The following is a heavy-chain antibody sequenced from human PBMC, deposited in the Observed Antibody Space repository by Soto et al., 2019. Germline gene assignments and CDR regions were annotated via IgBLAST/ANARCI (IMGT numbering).Heavy chain of an antibody. V-gene: IGHV1-18*01. CDR2: ISAYNGNT. CDR1: GYTFTSYG. CDR3: ARSKVRDYVDWFDP. D-gene: IGHD4-17*01. J-gene: IGHJ5*02. Sequence: ASVKVSCKASGYTFTSYGISWVRQAPGQGLEWMGWISAYNGNTNYAQKLQGRVTMATDTSTSTAYMELRSLRSDDTAVYYCARSKVRDYVDWFDPWGQGTLVTVSS.